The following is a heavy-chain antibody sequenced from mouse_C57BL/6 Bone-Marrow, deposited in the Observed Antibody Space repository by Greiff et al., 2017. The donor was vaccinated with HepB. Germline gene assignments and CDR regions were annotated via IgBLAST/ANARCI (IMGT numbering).Heavy chain of an antibody. D-gene: IGHD2-5*01. CDR1: GYTFTSYW. CDR3: ARPDSNYDAMDY. V-gene: IGHV1-64*01. CDR2: IHPNSGST. Sequence: QVQLQQPGAELAKPGASVKLSCKASGYTFTSYWMHWVKQRPGQGLEWIGMIHPNSGSTNYNEKFKSKATLTVDKSSSTAYMQLSSLTSEDSAVSYYARPDSNYDAMDYWGPGTSVTVSS. J-gene: IGHJ4*01.